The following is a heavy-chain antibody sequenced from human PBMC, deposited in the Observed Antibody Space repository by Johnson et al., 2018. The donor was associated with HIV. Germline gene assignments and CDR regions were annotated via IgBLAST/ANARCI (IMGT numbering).Heavy chain of an antibody. V-gene: IGHV3-30*07. J-gene: IGHJ3*02. Sequence: QVQLVESGGGVVQPGRSLRLSCAASGFTFSNAWMRWVRQAPGKGLEWVAVISYDGSNKYYADSVKDRFIISRDNSKNTLYLQMNSLRAEDTAVYYCAYPIATTAFEAFDIWGRGTMVTVSS. CDR2: ISYDGSNK. D-gene: IGHD6-13*01. CDR1: GFTFSNAW. CDR3: AYPIATTAFEAFDI.